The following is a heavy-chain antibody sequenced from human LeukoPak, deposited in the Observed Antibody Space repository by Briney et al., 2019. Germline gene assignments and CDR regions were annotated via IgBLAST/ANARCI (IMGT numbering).Heavy chain of an antibody. CDR2: IYYSGST. CDR3: ARHAGPRYFDF. CDR1: GGSISSYY. Sequence: PSETLSLTCTVSGGSISSYYWSWIRQPPGKGLEWIGYIYYSGSTNYNPSLKSRVTISVDTSKNQFSLKLSSVTATDTAVYYCARHAGPRYFDFWGQGTLVTVSS. J-gene: IGHJ4*02. V-gene: IGHV4-59*08.